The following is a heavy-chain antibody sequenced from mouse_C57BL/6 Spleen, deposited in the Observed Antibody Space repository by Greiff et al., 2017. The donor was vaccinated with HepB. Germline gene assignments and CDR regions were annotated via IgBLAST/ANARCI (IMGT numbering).Heavy chain of an antibody. Sequence: QVQLKQPGAELVRPGTSVKLSCKASGYTFTSYWMHWVKQRPGQGLEWIGVIDPSDSYTNYNQKFKGKATLTVDTSSSTAYMQLSSLTSEDSAVYYCARGRVFDDWGQGTTLTVSS. CDR3: ARGRVFDD. V-gene: IGHV1-59*01. CDR2: IDPSDSYT. J-gene: IGHJ2*01. CDR1: GYTFTSYW.